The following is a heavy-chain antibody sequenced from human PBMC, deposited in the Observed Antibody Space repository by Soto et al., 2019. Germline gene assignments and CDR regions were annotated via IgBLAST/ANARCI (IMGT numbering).Heavy chain of an antibody. J-gene: IGHJ4*02. Sequence: PXECLRLYCVASGFTVRNTCMTWVRKAQGKGLEWVGRIKNKADGETAEYAAPVKGRFTISRDDSKNTVYLQMNSLNTEDTAMYYCSTDAYCSSSTCPGAFDTWGQGTPVTVSS. CDR3: STDAYCSSSTCPGAFDT. D-gene: IGHD2-2*01. CDR2: IKNKADGETA. V-gene: IGHV3-15*01. CDR1: GFTVRNTC.